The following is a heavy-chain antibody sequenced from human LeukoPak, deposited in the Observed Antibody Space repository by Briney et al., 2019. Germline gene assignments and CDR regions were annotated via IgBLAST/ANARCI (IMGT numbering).Heavy chain of an antibody. V-gene: IGHV4-34*01. CDR2: INHSGST. CDR3: ARGHMDSSGYYYYYYYYMDV. Sequence: SETLSLTCAVYGGSFSGYYWSWIRQPPGKGLEWIGEINHSGSTNYNPSLKSRVTISVDTSKNQFSLKLSSVTAADTAVYYCARGHMDSSGYYYYYYYYMDVWGKGTTVAVSS. CDR1: GGSFSGYY. J-gene: IGHJ6*03. D-gene: IGHD3-22*01.